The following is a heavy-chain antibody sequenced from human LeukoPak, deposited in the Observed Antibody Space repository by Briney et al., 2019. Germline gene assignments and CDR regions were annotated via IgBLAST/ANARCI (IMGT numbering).Heavy chain of an antibody. V-gene: IGHV1-8*01. CDR3: ARGVLLSGYYYMDV. J-gene: IGHJ6*03. CDR1: GYTFTTYD. CDR2: MNPNSGNT. Sequence: ASVMVSCKASGYTFTTYDINWVRQATGQGLEWMGWMNPNSGNTGYAQKFQGRVTMTRNTSISTAYMELSSLRSEDTAVYYCARGVLLSGYYYMDVWGKGTTVTVSS. D-gene: IGHD3-10*01.